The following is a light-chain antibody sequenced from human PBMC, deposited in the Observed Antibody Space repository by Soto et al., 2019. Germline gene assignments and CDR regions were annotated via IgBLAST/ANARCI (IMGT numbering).Light chain of an antibody. CDR2: EVS. CDR3: SSYAGSNNLYV. Sequence: ALTQPPSASGSPGQSVTISCTGTSSDVGGYNYVSWYQQHPGKAPKLMIYEVSKRPSGVPDRFSGSKSGNTASLTVSGLQAEDEADYYCSSYAGSNNLYVFGTGTKVTVL. J-gene: IGLJ1*01. V-gene: IGLV2-8*01. CDR1: SSDVGGYNY.